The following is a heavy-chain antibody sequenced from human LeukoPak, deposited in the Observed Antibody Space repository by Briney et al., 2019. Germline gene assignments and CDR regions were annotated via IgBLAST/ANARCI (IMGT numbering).Heavy chain of an antibody. J-gene: IGHJ5*02. CDR1: GGSFSGYY. D-gene: IGHD4-17*01. V-gene: IGHV4-34*01. CDR2: INHSGST. Sequence: SETLSLTCAVYGGSFSGYYWSWIRQPLGKGLEWIGEINHSGSTNYNPSLKSRVTISVDTSKNQFSLKLSSVTAADTAVYYCARFFHDYGAVNWFDPWGQGTLVTVSS. CDR3: ARFFHDYGAVNWFDP.